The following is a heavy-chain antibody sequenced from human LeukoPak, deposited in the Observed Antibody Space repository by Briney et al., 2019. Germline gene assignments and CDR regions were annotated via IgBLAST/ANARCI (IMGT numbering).Heavy chain of an antibody. J-gene: IGHJ2*01. D-gene: IGHD3-10*01. CDR3: ARVGDHFHRYFDL. Sequence: GGSLRLSCAASGFTVGSKYMNWVRQAPGKGLEWVSILYSGSDTYYSDSVKGRFTISRDDSKNTLSLQMNSLRTEDTAVYYCARVGDHFHRYFDLWGRGTLVTVSS. CDR2: LYSGSDT. CDR1: GFTVGSKY. V-gene: IGHV3-53*01.